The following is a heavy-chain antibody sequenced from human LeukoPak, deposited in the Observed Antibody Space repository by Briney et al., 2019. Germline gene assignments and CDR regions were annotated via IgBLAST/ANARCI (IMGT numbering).Heavy chain of an antibody. J-gene: IGHJ4*02. Sequence: PSETLSLTCTVSGGSISSSSYYWGWIRQPPGKGLEWIGYIYYSGSTSYNPSLKSRLSISVDTSKNQFSLNLSSVTAADTAVYYCARVGYASGWYPFDYWGQGTLVTVSS. D-gene: IGHD6-19*01. CDR2: IYYSGST. CDR3: ARVGYASGWYPFDY. CDR1: GGSISSSSYY. V-gene: IGHV4-30-4*08.